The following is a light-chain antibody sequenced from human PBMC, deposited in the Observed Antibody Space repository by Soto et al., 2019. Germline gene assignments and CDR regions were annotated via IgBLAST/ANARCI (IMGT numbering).Light chain of an antibody. CDR1: QDISSY. CDR2: AAS. CDR3: QQYYTYPPT. V-gene: IGKV1-8*01. J-gene: IGKJ1*01. Sequence: AILMTQSPSSFSASTGDRVTITCRASQDISSYLAWYQQKPGQAPKLLIYAASTLQSGVPSRFSGSGSGTDFTLTVNCLQSEDFATYYCQQYYTYPPTFGQGTKVEV.